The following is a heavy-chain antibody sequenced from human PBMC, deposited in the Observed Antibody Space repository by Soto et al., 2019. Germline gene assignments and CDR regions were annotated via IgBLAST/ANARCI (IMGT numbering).Heavy chain of an antibody. Sequence: GESLKISCKGSGCSFAGYWITWVRQKPGKGLEWMGRIDPSDSQTYYSPSFRGHVTISATKSITTVFLQWSSLRASDTAMYYCARQIYDSDTGPNFQYYFDSWGQGTPVTVSS. D-gene: IGHD3-22*01. J-gene: IGHJ4*02. CDR2: IDPSDSQT. CDR3: ARQIYDSDTGPNFQYYFDS. CDR1: GCSFAGYW. V-gene: IGHV5-10-1*01.